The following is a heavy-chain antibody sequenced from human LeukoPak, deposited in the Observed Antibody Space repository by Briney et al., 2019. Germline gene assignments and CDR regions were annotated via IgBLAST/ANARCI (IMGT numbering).Heavy chain of an antibody. V-gene: IGHV1-2*02. CDR3: ARSGYNWNYGWFDP. Sequence: WASVKVSCKASGYTFTGYYMHWVRQAPGQGLEWMGWINPNSGGTNYAQKFQGRVTMTRDTPISTAYMELSRLRSDDTAVYYCARSGYNWNYGWFDPWGQGTLVTVSS. CDR2: INPNSGGT. D-gene: IGHD1-7*01. J-gene: IGHJ5*02. CDR1: GYTFTGYY.